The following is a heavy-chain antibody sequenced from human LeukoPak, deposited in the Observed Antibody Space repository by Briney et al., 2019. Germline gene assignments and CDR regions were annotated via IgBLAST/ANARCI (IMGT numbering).Heavy chain of an antibody. CDR2: ISAYNGNT. V-gene: IGHV1-18*01. Sequence: ASVKVSCKASGYTFTSYAISWVRQAPGHGLEWMGWISAYNGNTNYAQKLQGRVTMTTDTSTSTAYMELSSLRSEDTAVYYCARGGRTELFDYWGQGTLVTVSS. D-gene: IGHD1-26*01. CDR3: ARGGRTELFDY. J-gene: IGHJ4*02. CDR1: GYTFTSYA.